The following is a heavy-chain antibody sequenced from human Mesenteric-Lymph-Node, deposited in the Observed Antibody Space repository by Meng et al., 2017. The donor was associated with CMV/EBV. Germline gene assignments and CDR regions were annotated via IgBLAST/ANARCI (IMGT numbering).Heavy chain of an antibody. CDR2: IIPILGIT. J-gene: IGHJ6*02. Sequence: SVKVSCKASGGTFSSYSISWVRQAPGQGLEWMGRIIPILGITNYAQKFQGRVTITADISTSTGYMELSSLRSEDTAVFYCARVPSSATYYYYAMDVWGQGTTVTVSS. D-gene: IGHD2-2*01. CDR3: ARVPSSATYYYYAMDV. V-gene: IGHV1-69*02. CDR1: GGTFSSYS.